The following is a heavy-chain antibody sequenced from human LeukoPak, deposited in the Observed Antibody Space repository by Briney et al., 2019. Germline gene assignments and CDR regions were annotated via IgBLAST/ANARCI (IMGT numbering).Heavy chain of an antibody. CDR1: GFTFSSYG. CDR2: IPYDGSNK. J-gene: IGHJ3*02. D-gene: IGHD3-9*01. V-gene: IGHV3-30*18. CDR3: AKYWGLRYFDWLLFTDAFDI. Sequence: GGSLRLSCAASGFTFSSYGMHWVRQAPGKGLEWVAVIPYDGSNKYYADSVKGRFTISRDNSKNTLYLQMNSLRAEDTAVYYCAKYWGLRYFDWLLFTDAFDIWGQGTMVTVSS.